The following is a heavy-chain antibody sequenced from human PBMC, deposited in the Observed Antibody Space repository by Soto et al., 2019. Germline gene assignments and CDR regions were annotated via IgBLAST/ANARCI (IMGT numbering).Heavy chain of an antibody. D-gene: IGHD5-18*01. Sequence: PGGSLRLSCAVSGFTFSSHSMNWVRQAPGKGLEWVSSITTSSESKYYTDSVKGRFTLSRDNAKNSLYLQMNSLRAEDTAVYYCARSTRRFSYGKIDYWGRGTLVSFSS. CDR3: ARSTRRFSYGKIDY. V-gene: IGHV3-21*01. CDR2: ITTSSESK. CDR1: GFTFSSHS. J-gene: IGHJ4*02.